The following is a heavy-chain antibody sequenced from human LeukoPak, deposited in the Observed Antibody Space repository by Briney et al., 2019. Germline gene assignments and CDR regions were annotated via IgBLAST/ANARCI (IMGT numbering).Heavy chain of an antibody. V-gene: IGHV1-8*02. CDR1: GYTFTSYD. Sequence: ASVKVSCKASGYTFTSYDINWVRQATGQGLEWMGWMNPSTGNTGYAQKFQGRVTMTRDTSISTAYMELSRLRSDDTAVYYCARERITMVRGVSPFGYWGQGTLVTVSS. CDR3: ARERITMVRGVSPFGY. J-gene: IGHJ4*02. CDR2: MNPSTGNT. D-gene: IGHD3-10*01.